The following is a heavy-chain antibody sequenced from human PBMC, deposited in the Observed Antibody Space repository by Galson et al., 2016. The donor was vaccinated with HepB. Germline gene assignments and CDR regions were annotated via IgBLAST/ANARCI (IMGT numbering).Heavy chain of an antibody. J-gene: IGHJ6*02. CDR1: GGSISTYY. Sequence: SETLSLTCTVSGGSISTYYWSWVRQAPGKGLEWIGHIYYSGSTDYSPSLTSRVTISLDTSKQQFSLSLRSVTAADTAVYYCARNDFNTANCYTDYYYGLDVWGHGTMVAVSS. D-gene: IGHD2-2*02. V-gene: IGHV4-59*01. CDR3: ARNDFNTANCYTDYYYGLDV. CDR2: IYYSGST.